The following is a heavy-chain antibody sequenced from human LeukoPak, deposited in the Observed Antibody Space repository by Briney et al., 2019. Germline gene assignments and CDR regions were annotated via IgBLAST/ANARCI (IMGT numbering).Heavy chain of an antibody. CDR1: GGSISSSSYY. V-gene: IGHV4-39*07. J-gene: IGHJ5*02. D-gene: IGHD6-19*01. Sequence: SETLSLTCTVSGGSISSSSYYWGWIRQPPGKGLEWIGSIYFSGSTYYNPSLKSRVTISVDTSKNQFSLKLSSVTAADTAVYYCARLASGWSKGGSNWFDPWGQGTLVTVSS. CDR3: ARLASGWSKGGSNWFDP. CDR2: IYFSGST.